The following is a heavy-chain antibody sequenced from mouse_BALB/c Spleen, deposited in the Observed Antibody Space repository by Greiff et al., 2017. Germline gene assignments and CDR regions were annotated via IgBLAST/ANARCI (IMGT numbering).Heavy chain of an antibody. CDR2: ISYSGST. CDR1: GDSITSGY. CDR3: ARSITTVVPYYAMDY. Sequence: EVKLEESGPSLVKPSQTLSLTCSVTGDSITSGYWNWIRKFPGNKLEYMGYISYSGSTYYNPSLKSRISITRDTSKNQYYLQLNSVTTEDTATYYCARSITTVVPYYAMDYWGQGTSVTVSS. V-gene: IGHV3-8*02. D-gene: IGHD1-1*01. J-gene: IGHJ4*01.